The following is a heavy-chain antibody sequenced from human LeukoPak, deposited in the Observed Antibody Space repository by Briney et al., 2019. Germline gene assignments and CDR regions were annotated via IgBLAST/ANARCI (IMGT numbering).Heavy chain of an antibody. Sequence: SETLSLTCAVYGGSFSGYYWSWIRQPPGKGLEWIGEINHSGSTNYNPSLKSRVTISVDTSKNQFSLKLSSVTAADTAMYYCARAVSLVTANWGQGTLVTVSS. CDR1: GGSFSGYY. CDR2: INHSGST. J-gene: IGHJ4*02. CDR3: ARAVSLVTAN. D-gene: IGHD2-21*02. V-gene: IGHV4-34*01.